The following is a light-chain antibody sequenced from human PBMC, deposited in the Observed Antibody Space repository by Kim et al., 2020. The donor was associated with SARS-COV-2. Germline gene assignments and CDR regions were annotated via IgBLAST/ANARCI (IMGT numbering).Light chain of an antibody. J-gene: IGLJ1*01. V-gene: IGLV2-14*03. CDR3: SSYTRSSTNYV. Sequence: QSITISCTGTSSDVGGYNYVSWYQQHPGKAPKLMIYDVSNRPSGVSNRFSGSKSANTASLTISGLQAEDEADYYCSSYTRSSTNYVFGTGTKVTVL. CDR2: DVS. CDR1: SSDVGGYNY.